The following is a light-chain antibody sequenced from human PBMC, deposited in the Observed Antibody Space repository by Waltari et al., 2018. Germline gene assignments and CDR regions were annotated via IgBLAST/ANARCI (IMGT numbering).Light chain of an antibody. CDR2: AAS. Sequence: DIQMTQSPSSLSASVGDRVTITCRASQSIDTYLNWYQQKLGKAPKVLIYAASSLKSGVPSRFSGSGSGTDFTLTISSLQPEDFATYYCQQSYKTPITFGQGTRLEIK. J-gene: IGKJ5*01. V-gene: IGKV1-39*01. CDR1: QSIDTY. CDR3: QQSYKTPIT.